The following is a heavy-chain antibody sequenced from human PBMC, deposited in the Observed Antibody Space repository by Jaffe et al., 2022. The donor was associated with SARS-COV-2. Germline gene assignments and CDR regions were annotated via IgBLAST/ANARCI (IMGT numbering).Heavy chain of an antibody. CDR1: GYSFNTYW. D-gene: IGHD6-19*01. V-gene: IGHV5-51*01. Sequence: EVQLVQSGAEVKKPGESLKISCKASGYSFNTYWIGWVRQMPGKGLDWMGLIYPADSDSRYSPSFQGRVTMSVDKSTNTAYVQWSSLKASDTAMYYCATTGIGVAGLAFGRWGQGTMVSVSS. J-gene: IGHJ3*01. CDR2: IYPADSDS. CDR3: ATTGIGVAGLAFGR.